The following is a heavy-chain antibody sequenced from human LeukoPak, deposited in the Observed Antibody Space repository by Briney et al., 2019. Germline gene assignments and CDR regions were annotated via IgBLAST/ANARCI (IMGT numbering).Heavy chain of an antibody. Sequence: GRSLRLSCAASGFDFDDYAMHWVRQAPGKGLEWLSVISYNSGFIDYADAVKGRFTISRDNAKNSLYFQLDSLRAEDTAFYCCAKVRVKYTSGLFFDSWGQGTLVTVSS. V-gene: IGHV3-9*01. D-gene: IGHD6-19*01. J-gene: IGHJ4*02. CDR3: AKVRVKYTSGLFFDS. CDR2: ISYNSGFI. CDR1: GFDFDDYA.